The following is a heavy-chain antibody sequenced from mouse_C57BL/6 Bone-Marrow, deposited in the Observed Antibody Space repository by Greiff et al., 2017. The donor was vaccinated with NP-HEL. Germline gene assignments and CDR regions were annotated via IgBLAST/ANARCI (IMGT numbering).Heavy chain of an antibody. CDR1: GFSLTSYG. CDR2: LWGVGST. D-gene: IGHD1-1*01. CDR3: ASASPNYYGSPFAY. J-gene: IGHJ3*01. Sequence: VQLVESGPGLVAPSQSLSITCTVSGFSLTSYGVDWVRQSPGKGLEWLGVLWGVGSTTYSSALISRLSISKDKSKSQVFLKMNSLQTDDTAMYYCASASPNYYGSPFAYWGQGTLVTVSA. V-gene: IGHV2-6*01.